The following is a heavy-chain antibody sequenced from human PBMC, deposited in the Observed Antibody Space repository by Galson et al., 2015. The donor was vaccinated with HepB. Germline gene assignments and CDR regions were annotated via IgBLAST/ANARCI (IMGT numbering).Heavy chain of an antibody. CDR2: VGAYNSNR. J-gene: IGHJ4*02. V-gene: IGHV1-18*01. D-gene: IGHD6-13*01. Sequence: SVKVSCKASGYTFSTYGINWVRQAPGQGLEWMGWVGAYNSNRIYAQKFQGRVSMTTDTSTTTAYVDLRSLRSDDTAVYYCARGVGYSSSWPPDFWGQGTLVTVYS. CDR3: ARGVGYSSSWPPDF. CDR1: GYTFSTYG.